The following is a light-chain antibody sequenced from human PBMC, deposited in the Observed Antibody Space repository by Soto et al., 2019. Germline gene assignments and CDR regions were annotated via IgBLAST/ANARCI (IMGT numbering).Light chain of an antibody. CDR1: QSLLHSNGNIY. V-gene: IGKV2-28*01. CDR3: LQALQPPII. J-gene: IGKJ5*01. CDR2: FAS. Sequence: DIVMTQSPLSLPVTPGEPASISCRSSQSLLHSNGNIYLDWYLQRPGQSPQLLIYFASNRASGVPDRSGGSGSCTDVTLKFSRVEAEDVGVYYFLQALQPPIIFGQGARREMK.